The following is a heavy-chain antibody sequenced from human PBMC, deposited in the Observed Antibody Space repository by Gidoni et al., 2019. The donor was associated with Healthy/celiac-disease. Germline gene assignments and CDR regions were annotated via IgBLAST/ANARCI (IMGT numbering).Heavy chain of an antibody. CDR3: TRDTHPPLDAFDI. Sequence: EVQLVESGGGLVQPGRSLRLSCKASGFTFGDYAMSWVRQAPGKGLEWVGFIRSKAYGGTTEYAASVKGRFTISRDDSKSIAYLQMNSLKTEDTAVYYCTRDTHPPLDAFDIWGQGTMVTVSS. CDR2: IRSKAYGGTT. J-gene: IGHJ3*02. V-gene: IGHV3-49*04. CDR1: GFTFGDYA.